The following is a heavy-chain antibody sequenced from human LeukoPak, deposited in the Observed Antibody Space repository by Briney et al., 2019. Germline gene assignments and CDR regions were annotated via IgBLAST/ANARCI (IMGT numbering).Heavy chain of an antibody. V-gene: IGHV4-34*01. CDR1: GGSFSGYY. D-gene: IGHD3-10*01. CDR3: ARRRYYYGSGTFSY. CDR2: INHSGST. Sequence: PSETLSLTCAVYGGSFSGYYWSWIRQPPGKGLEWIGEINHSGSTNYNPSLKSRVTISIDTSKNQFSLRLSSVTAADTAVYYCARRRYYYGSGTFSYWGQGTLVTVSS. J-gene: IGHJ4*02.